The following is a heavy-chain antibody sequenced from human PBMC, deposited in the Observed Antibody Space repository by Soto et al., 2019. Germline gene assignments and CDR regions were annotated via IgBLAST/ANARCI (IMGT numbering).Heavy chain of an antibody. Sequence: QITLKESGPTLVKPTQTLTLTCTFSGFSLSTSGVGVGWIRQPPGKALEWLALIFWDDDKRYRPSLKSRLTITKGTSKNQVVLTMTNMDPVDTATYYCAHSPPYDILTGSLNYFDYWGQGTLVTVSS. V-gene: IGHV2-5*02. CDR2: IFWDDDK. J-gene: IGHJ4*02. D-gene: IGHD3-9*01. CDR3: AHSPPYDILTGSLNYFDY. CDR1: GFSLSTSGVG.